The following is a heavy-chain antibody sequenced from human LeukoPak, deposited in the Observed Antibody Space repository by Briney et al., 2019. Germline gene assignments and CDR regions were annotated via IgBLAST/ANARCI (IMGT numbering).Heavy chain of an antibody. CDR1: GFTFSSYG. J-gene: IGHJ3*02. V-gene: IGHV3-30*02. D-gene: IGHD3-10*01. Sequence: GGSLRLSCAASGFTFSSYGMHWVRQAPGKGLEWVAFIRYDGSNKYYADSVKGRFTISRDNSKNTLYLQMNSLRAEDTAVYYCARDFQTYYYGSGPPVDAFDIWGQGTMVTVSS. CDR3: ARDFQTYYYGSGPPVDAFDI. CDR2: IRYDGSNK.